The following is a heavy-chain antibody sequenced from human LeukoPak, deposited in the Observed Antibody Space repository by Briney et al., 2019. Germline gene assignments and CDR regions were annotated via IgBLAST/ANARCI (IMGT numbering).Heavy chain of an antibody. Sequence: GGSLRLSCAASRFTFSSYGMHWVRQAPGKGLEWVAFIRYDESNKYYADSVKGRFTISRDNSKNTLYLQMNSLRAEDTAVYYCARAGLVYYFDYWGQGTLVTVSS. CDR3: ARAGLVYYFDY. J-gene: IGHJ4*02. V-gene: IGHV3-30*02. CDR2: IRYDESNK. D-gene: IGHD3/OR15-3a*01. CDR1: RFTFSSYG.